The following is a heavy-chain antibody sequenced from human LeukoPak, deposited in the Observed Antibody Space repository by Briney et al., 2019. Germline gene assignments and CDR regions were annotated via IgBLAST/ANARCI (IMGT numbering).Heavy chain of an antibody. CDR2: ISAYNGNT. Sequence: ASVKVSCKASGYTFTGYGISWVRQAPGQGLEWMGWISAYNGNTNYAQKLQGRVTMTTDTSTSTAYMELRSLRSDDTAVYYCARDCSGGSCYSGRAFDIWGQGTMVTVSS. D-gene: IGHD2-15*01. V-gene: IGHV1-18*01. J-gene: IGHJ3*02. CDR1: GYTFTGYG. CDR3: ARDCSGGSCYSGRAFDI.